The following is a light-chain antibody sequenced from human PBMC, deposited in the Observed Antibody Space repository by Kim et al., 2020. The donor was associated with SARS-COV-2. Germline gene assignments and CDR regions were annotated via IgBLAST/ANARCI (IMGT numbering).Light chain of an antibody. CDR1: HDIKVS. CDR3: QQFHDLPIT. J-gene: IGKJ5*01. V-gene: IGKV1-33*01. Sequence: DIQMTQSPSSLSASVGDRVTITCQASHDIKVSLNWYQQKPGKAPNLLINDASNLETGVPSRFSGSGSGTQFTLTITSLQSADFATYYCQQFHDLPITFGQGTRLEIK. CDR2: DAS.